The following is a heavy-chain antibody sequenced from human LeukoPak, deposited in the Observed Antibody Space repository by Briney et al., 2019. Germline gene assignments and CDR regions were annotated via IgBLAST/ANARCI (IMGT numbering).Heavy chain of an antibody. CDR3: ARAGGSTVSHSDY. Sequence: PGGSLRPSCAASGFTFSSYSMNWIRQAPGKGLEWVSSISSSTSYIYYADSVKGRFTISKDNAKNSLYLQMNSLRAEDTAVYYCARAGGSTVSHSDYWGQGTLVTVSS. CDR1: GFTFSSYS. J-gene: IGHJ4*02. V-gene: IGHV3-21*01. CDR2: ISSSTSYI. D-gene: IGHD4-17*01.